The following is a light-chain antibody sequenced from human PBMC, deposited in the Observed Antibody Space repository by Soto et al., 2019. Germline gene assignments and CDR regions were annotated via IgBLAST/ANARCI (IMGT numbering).Light chain of an antibody. Sequence: VVLTQSPATLSLSPGERATLSCRASDTINIYLAWYQQKPGQAPRLLIYGASTRTTGIPDRFSGSGSGTDFTLTIGRLEPGDFAVYYCLHYGGSPLTFGQGTRLEI. CDR1: DTINIY. CDR3: LHYGGSPLT. CDR2: GAS. V-gene: IGKV3-20*01. J-gene: IGKJ5*01.